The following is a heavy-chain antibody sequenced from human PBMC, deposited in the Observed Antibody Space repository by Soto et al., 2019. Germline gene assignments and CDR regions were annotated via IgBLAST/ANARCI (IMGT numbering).Heavy chain of an antibody. J-gene: IGHJ4*02. CDR2: IHYSGNT. CDR3: ARGHYDFWSGYFATIDY. CDR1: GGSISSRSYY. D-gene: IGHD3-3*01. V-gene: IGHV4-61*05. Sequence: SETLSLTCTVSGGSISSRSYYWSWIRQPPGKGLEWIGYIHYSGNTKYNPSLKSRVTISADTSKNQFSLKLSSVTAADTAVYYCARGHYDFWSGYFATIDYWGQGTLVTVSS.